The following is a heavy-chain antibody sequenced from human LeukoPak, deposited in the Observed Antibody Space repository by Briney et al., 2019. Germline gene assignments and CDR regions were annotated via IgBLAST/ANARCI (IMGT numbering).Heavy chain of an antibody. D-gene: IGHD6-6*01. CDR1: GGSISSSSYY. CDR3: AKSIAARRESGWFDP. J-gene: IGHJ5*02. Sequence: SETLSLTCTVSGGSISSSSYYWGWLRQPPGKGLEWIGSIYYSGSTYYNPSLKSRVTISVDTSKNQFSLKLSSVTAADTAVYYCAKSIAARRESGWFDPWGQGTLVTVSS. V-gene: IGHV4-39*01. CDR2: IYYSGST.